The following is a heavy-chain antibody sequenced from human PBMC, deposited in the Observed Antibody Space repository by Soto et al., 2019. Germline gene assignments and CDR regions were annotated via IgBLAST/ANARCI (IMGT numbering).Heavy chain of an antibody. J-gene: IGHJ6*02. CDR1: GFTFSRYG. Sequence: GGSLRLSCAASGFTFSRYGMHWVRQAPGKGLEWVAVISYDGSNKYYADSVKGRFTISRDNSKNTLYLQMNSLRAEDTAVYYCAKSNTVRDYYYYGMEVWGQGTTVTVSS. CDR2: ISYDGSNK. D-gene: IGHD4-4*01. V-gene: IGHV3-30*18. CDR3: AKSNTVRDYYYYGMEV.